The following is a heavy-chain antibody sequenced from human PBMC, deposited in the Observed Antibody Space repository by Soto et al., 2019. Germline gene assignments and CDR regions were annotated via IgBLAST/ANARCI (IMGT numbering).Heavy chain of an antibody. CDR2: ISYDGSNK. CDR1: GFTFSSYA. Sequence: VQLVESGGGVVQPGRSLRLSCAASGFTFSSYAMHWVRQAPGKGLEWVAVISYDGSNKYYADSVKGRFTISRDNSKNTLYLQMNSLRAEDTAVYYCARDGNGMDVWGQGTTVTVSS. J-gene: IGHJ6*02. D-gene: IGHD1-26*01. CDR3: ARDGNGMDV. V-gene: IGHV3-30-3*01.